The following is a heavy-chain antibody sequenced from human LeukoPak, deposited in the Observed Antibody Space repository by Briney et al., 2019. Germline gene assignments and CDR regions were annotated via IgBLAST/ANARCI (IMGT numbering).Heavy chain of an antibody. J-gene: IGHJ3*02. Sequence: PGGSLRLFCAASGFTFDDYGMSWVRQAPGKGLEWVSGINWNGGSIGYADSVKGRFTISRDNAKNSLYLQMNSLRAEDTALYYCARGWTSLDAFDIWGQGTMVTVSS. CDR3: ARGWTSLDAFDI. CDR1: GFTFDDYG. V-gene: IGHV3-20*04. D-gene: IGHD3/OR15-3a*01. CDR2: INWNGGSI.